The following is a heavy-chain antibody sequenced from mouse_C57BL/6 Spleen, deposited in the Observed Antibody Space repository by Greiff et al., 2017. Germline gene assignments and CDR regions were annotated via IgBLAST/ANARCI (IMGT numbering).Heavy chain of an antibody. V-gene: IGHV1-54*01. D-gene: IGHD3-2*02. CDR1: GYAFTNYL. J-gene: IGHJ2*01. Sequence: QVQLKQSGAELVRPGTSVKVSCKASGYAFTNYLIEWVKQRPGQGLEWIGVINPGSGGTNYNEKFKGKATLTAAKSSSTAYMQLSSLTSEDSAVYFLARSGQLRLHYFDYWGQGTTLTVSS. CDR3: ARSGQLRLHYFDY. CDR2: INPGSGGT.